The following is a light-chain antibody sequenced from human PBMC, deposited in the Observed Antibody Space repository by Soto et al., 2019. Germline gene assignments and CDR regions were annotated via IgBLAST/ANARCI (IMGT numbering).Light chain of an antibody. CDR3: QHYNNWPLT. J-gene: IGKJ4*01. CDR2: GAS. CDR1: QSVSSN. Sequence: EIVMTQSPATLSVSPGERATLSCRVSQSVSSNLAWYQQKSGQAPRLLIYGASTRATGIPARFSGSGSGTEFTLTISSLQSEDFAVYYCQHYNNWPLTFGGGTKVEIK. V-gene: IGKV3-15*01.